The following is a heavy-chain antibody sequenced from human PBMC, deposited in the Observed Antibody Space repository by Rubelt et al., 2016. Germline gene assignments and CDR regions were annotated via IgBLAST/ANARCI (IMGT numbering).Heavy chain of an antibody. CDR3: ARIPNWRYWYFDL. V-gene: IGHV2-70*01. CDR2: IDWDDDK. J-gene: IGHJ2*01. D-gene: IGHD1-1*01. Sequence: QVTLRESGPALVKPTQTLTLTCTFSGFPLSTSGMCVSWIRQPPGKALEWLALIDWDDDKYYSTSLQTRLTISKDTSKNQVVLTMTNMDPVDTATYYCARIPNWRYWYFDLWARGTLVTFSS. CDR1: GFPLSTSGMC.